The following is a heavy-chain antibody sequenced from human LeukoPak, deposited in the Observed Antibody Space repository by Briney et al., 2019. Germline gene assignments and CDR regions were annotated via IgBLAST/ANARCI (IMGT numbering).Heavy chain of an antibody. CDR2: VYSGGTT. V-gene: IGHV3-53*01. J-gene: IGHJ6*03. CDR1: GFPVSSNY. Sequence: PGGSLRLSCAASGFPVSSNYMSWVRQAPGKGLEWVSMVYSGGTTYYADSVKGRFTISRDNSKNTLYLQMNSLRAEDTAVYYCARDRVEMATIIDYYYYMDVWGKGTTVTVSS. CDR3: ARDRVEMATIIDYYYYMDV. D-gene: IGHD5-24*01.